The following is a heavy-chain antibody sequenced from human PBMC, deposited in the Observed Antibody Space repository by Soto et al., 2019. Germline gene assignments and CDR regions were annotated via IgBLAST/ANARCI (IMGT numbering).Heavy chain of an antibody. CDR3: ARDSWYSGYDEGG. CDR2: IYYSGST. J-gene: IGHJ4*02. CDR1: GGSISSGGYC. D-gene: IGHD5-12*01. V-gene: IGHV4-31*03. Sequence: QVQLQESGPGLVKPSQTLSLTCTVSGGSISSGGYCWSWIRQHPGKGLEWIGYIYYSGSTYYNPSLKSRVTISVDTSKNQFSLKLSSVTAADTAVYYCARDSWYSGYDEGGWGQGTLVTVSS.